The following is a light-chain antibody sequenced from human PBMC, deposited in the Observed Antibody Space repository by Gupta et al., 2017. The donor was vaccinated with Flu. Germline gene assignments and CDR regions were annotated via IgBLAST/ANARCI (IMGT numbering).Light chain of an antibody. V-gene: IGLV3-1*01. Sequence: PGKTASITCSGDELGDKFTCWYQQKPGQSPVLVIYQDKKRPPGIPERFSGSNSGNIATLTISGAQAMDEADYFCQAWDTTSNCVFGGGTKLTVL. CDR1: ELGDKF. CDR2: QDK. J-gene: IGLJ3*02. CDR3: QAWDTTSNCV.